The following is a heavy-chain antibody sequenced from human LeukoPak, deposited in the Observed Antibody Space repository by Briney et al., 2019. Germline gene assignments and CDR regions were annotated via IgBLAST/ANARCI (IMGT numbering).Heavy chain of an antibody. V-gene: IGHV3-73*01. CDR2: IRSKAKNYAT. CDR3: SRPPDVDV. J-gene: IGHJ6*02. CDR1: GFIFSDSA. Sequence: GGSLRLSCAASGFIFSDSAMHWVRQASGKGLEWVGRIRSKAKNYATAYAESVKGRFTISRDDSKNTTYLQMISLKTEDTAVYYCSRPPDVDVWGRGTTVTVSS.